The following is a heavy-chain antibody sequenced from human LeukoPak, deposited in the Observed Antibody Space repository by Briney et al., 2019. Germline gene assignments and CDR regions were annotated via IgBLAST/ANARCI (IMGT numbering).Heavy chain of an antibody. V-gene: IGHV3-21*01. CDR2: ISSSSSYI. Sequence: GGSLRLSCAASGFTFSNYIMNWVRQAPGKGLEWVSSISSSSSYIYYADSVKGRFTISRGNAKNSLYLQMNSLRAEDTAVYYCARVVVAVQYVMDVWGQGTTVTVTS. CDR3: ARVVVAVQYVMDV. CDR1: GFTFSNYI. D-gene: IGHD2-15*01. J-gene: IGHJ6*02.